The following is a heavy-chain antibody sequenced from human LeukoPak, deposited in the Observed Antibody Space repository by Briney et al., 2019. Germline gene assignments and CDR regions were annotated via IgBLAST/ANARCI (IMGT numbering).Heavy chain of an antibody. D-gene: IGHD4-17*01. V-gene: IGHV3-49*04. J-gene: IGHJ4*02. CDR3: TRADDYGAHFDY. Sequence: GGSLRLSCTASGFTFGDYAMSWVRQAPGKGLEWVGFIRNKAYGGTTEYAASVKGRFTISRDDSKSIAYLQMNSLKTEDTAVYYCTRADDYGAHFDYWGQGTLVTVSS. CDR1: GFTFGDYA. CDR2: IRNKAYGGTT.